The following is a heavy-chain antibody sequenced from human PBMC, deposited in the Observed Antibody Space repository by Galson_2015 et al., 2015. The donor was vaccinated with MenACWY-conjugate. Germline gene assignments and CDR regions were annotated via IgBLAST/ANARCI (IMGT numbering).Heavy chain of an antibody. CDR1: GVSLRTGTGG. J-gene: IGHJ3*01. D-gene: IGHD2-2*01. Sequence: PALVQPTKTLTLICTFSGVSLRTGTGGVAWIRQPPGQALEWLSLIYWGDDQRHSRSLKSRLTITKDTSKNQVRLSMTNMDPVVTATYYCAHSPYCSTTSWYAARAFEVWGQGTVVTVSS. CDR2: IYWGDDQ. V-gene: IGHV2-5*02. CDR3: AHSPYCSTTSWYAARAFEV.